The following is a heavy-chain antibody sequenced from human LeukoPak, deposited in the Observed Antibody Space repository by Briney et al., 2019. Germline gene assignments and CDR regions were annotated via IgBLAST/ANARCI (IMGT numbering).Heavy chain of an antibody. CDR2: ISGSGGST. CDR1: GFTFSSYA. CDR3: ARDTVGVGSSSWYVTGDY. Sequence: PGGSLRLSCAASGFTFSSYAMSWVRQAPGKGLEWVSAISGSGGSTYYADSVKGRFTISRDNSKNTLYLQMNSLRAEDTAVYYCARDTVGVGSSSWYVTGDYWGQGTLVTVSS. J-gene: IGHJ4*02. D-gene: IGHD6-13*01. V-gene: IGHV3-23*01.